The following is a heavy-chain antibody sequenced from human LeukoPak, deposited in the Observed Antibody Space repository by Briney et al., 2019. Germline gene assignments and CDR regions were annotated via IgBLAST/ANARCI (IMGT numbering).Heavy chain of an antibody. CDR3: ARESGSSSWLLDY. Sequence: GGSLRLSCAASGFAFSHYGMHWVRQAAGNGLEWVSYISSSGSTIYYADSVKGRFTISKDNAKNSLYLQMNSLRAEDTAVYYCARESGSSSWLLDYWGQGTLVTVSS. D-gene: IGHD6-13*01. J-gene: IGHJ4*02. CDR1: GFAFSHYG. CDR2: ISSSGSTI. V-gene: IGHV3-48*04.